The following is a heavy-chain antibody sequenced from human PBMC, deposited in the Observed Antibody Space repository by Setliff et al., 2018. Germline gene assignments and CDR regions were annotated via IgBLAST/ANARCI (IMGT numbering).Heavy chain of an antibody. Sequence: RASVKVSCKASGYTFTSYAMHWVRQAPGQRLEWMGWINAGNGNTKYSQKFQGRVTMTRNTSISTAYMELSSLRSEDTAVYYCARCYGVRGVAYYFDYWGQGTLVTVSS. D-gene: IGHD3-10*01. CDR3: ARCYGVRGVAYYFDY. J-gene: IGHJ4*02. CDR2: INAGNGNT. CDR1: GYTFTSYA. V-gene: IGHV1-3*01.